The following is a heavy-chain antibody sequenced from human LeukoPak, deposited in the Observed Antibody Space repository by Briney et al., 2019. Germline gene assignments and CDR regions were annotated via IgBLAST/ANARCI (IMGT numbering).Heavy chain of an antibody. V-gene: IGHV4-34*01. J-gene: IGHJ5*02. CDR1: GGSFSGYY. CDR2: INHSGST. Sequence: SETLSLTCAVYGGSFSGYYWSWIRQPPGKGLEWIGEINHSGSTNYNPSLKSRVTISVDTSKNQFSLKLSSVTAADTAVYYCARASGYSSSGRKRNWFDPWGQGTLVTVSS. CDR3: ARASGYSSSGRKRNWFDP. D-gene: IGHD6-13*01.